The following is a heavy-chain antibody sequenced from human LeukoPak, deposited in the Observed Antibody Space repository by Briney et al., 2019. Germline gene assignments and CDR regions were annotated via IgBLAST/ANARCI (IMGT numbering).Heavy chain of an antibody. J-gene: IGHJ6*02. V-gene: IGHV3-30-3*01. CDR3: ARDGSYRAMDV. D-gene: IGHD3-10*01. CDR1: GFTFSSHA. Sequence: GGSLRLSCAPSGFTFSSHAMNWVRQAPGKGLEWVAVISYDGSNKYYADSVKGRFTTARDNSKNTLYLQMNSLRTEDTALYYCARDGSYRAMDVWGQGTTVTVSS. CDR2: ISYDGSNK.